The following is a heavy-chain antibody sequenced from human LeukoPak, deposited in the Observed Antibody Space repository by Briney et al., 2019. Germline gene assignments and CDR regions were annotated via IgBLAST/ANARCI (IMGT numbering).Heavy chain of an antibody. CDR3: ARGAYSYGHPPSLDY. D-gene: IGHD5-18*01. J-gene: IGHJ4*02. Sequence: SETLSLTCTVSGGSIRSYYWSWVRQPPGKGLEWIGHIYYSGSTNYNPSFKSRLTISVDTSNNQFSLNLSSVTAADTAVYFCARGAYSYGHPPSLDYWGQGTLVTVSS. V-gene: IGHV4-59*01. CDR1: GGSIRSYY. CDR2: IYYSGST.